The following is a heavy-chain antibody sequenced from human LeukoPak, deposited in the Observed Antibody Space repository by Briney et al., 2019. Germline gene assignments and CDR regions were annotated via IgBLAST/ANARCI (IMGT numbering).Heavy chain of an antibody. CDR2: LNPRSGAT. CDR1: GYTFVDYY. Sequence: GASVKVSCKASGYTFVDYYLYWVRQALGQGLEWMGWLNPRSGATNYAQKFRARVTMTRDTSINTAYMELSRLRSDDTAVYYCARDHRRGSTGYDMPADWGQGTLVTVSS. V-gene: IGHV1-2*02. J-gene: IGHJ4*02. CDR3: ARDHRRGSTGYDMPAD. D-gene: IGHD5-12*01.